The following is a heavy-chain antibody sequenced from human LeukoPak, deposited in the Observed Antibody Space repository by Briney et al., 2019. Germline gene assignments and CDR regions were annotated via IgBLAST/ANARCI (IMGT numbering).Heavy chain of an antibody. J-gene: IGHJ5*02. D-gene: IGHD3-9*01. Sequence: ASVKVSCKASGGTFSSYAISWLRQAPGQGLEWMGRIIPILGIANYAQKFQGRVTITADKSTSTAYMELSSLRSEDTAVYYCAREFSGLRYFDMSQTGKYNWFDPWGQGTLVTVSS. V-gene: IGHV1-69*04. CDR2: IIPILGIA. CDR3: AREFSGLRYFDMSQTGKYNWFDP. CDR1: GGTFSSYA.